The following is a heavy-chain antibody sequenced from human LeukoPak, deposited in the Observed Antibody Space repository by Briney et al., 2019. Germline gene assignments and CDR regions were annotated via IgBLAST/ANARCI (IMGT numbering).Heavy chain of an antibody. CDR2: INYSGGT. J-gene: IGHJ4*02. Sequence: SETLSLTCTVSGGSVSSGSYYWSWIRQPPGKGLEWIGYINYSGGTNYNPSLKSRVTISVDTSKNQFSLKLSSVTAADTAVYYCARVRIAVAGHTLPSYFDYWGQGTLVTVSS. D-gene: IGHD6-19*01. V-gene: IGHV4-61*01. CDR1: GGSVSSGSYY. CDR3: ARVRIAVAGHTLPSYFDY.